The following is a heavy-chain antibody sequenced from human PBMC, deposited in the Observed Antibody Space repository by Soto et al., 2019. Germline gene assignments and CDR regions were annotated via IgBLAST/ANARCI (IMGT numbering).Heavy chain of an antibody. CDR2: INHSGST. CDR3: ARCRTVTHLSYYYYGMDV. J-gene: IGHJ6*02. CDR1: GGSFSGYY. D-gene: IGHD4-4*01. Sequence: KSSETLSLTCAVYGGSFSGYYWSWIRQPPGKGLEWIGEINHSGSTNYNPSLKSRVTISVDTSKNQFSLKLSSVTAADTAVYYCARCRTVTHLSYYYYGMDVWGQGTTVTVSS. V-gene: IGHV4-34*01.